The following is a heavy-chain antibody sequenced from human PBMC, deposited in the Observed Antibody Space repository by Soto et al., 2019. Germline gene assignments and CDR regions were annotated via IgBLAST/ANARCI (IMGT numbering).Heavy chain of an antibody. D-gene: IGHD3-3*01. CDR3: ARTRAYYDFWRGVGNWFDP. Sequence: SETLSLTCAVYGGSFSGYYWSWIRQPPGKGLEWIGEINHSGSTNYNPSLKSRVTISVDTSKNQFSLKLSSVTAADTAVYYCARTRAYYDFWRGVGNWFDPWGQGTLVTVSS. J-gene: IGHJ5*02. CDR1: GGSFSGYY. CDR2: INHSGST. V-gene: IGHV4-34*01.